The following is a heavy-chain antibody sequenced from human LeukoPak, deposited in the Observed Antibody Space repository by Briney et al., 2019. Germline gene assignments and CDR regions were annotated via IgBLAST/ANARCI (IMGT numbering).Heavy chain of an antibody. J-gene: IGHJ3*02. CDR1: GGSISSYY. Sequence: SETLSLTCTVSGGSISSYYWSWIRQPPGKGLEWIGYIHYSGSTNYNPSLKGRVTISVDTSKNQFSLKLSSVTAADTAVYYCARHGATYYDILTGYYKGVHDAFDIWGQGTMVTVSS. D-gene: IGHD3-9*01. CDR3: ARHGATYYDILTGYYKGVHDAFDI. CDR2: IHYSGST. V-gene: IGHV4-59*08.